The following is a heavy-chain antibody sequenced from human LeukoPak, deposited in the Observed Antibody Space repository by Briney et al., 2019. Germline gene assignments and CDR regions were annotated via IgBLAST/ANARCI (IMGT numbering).Heavy chain of an antibody. CDR2: INTNTGNP. CDR3: ARFSGVVPAAIPYYMDV. J-gene: IGHJ6*03. CDR1: GYTFTSYA. Sequence: ASVKVSCKASGYTFTSYAMNWVRQAPGQGLEWMGWINTNTGNPTYAQGFTGRFVFSLDTSVSMAYLQISSLKAEDTTVYYCARFSGVVPAAIPYYMDVWGKGTTVTVSS. D-gene: IGHD2-2*01. V-gene: IGHV7-4-1*04.